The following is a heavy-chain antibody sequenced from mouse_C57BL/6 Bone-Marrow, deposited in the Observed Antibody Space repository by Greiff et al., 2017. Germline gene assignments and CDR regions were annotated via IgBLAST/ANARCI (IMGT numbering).Heavy chain of an antibody. CDR3: ARWFMITGFAY. CDR2: INPSSGYT. CDR1: GYTFTSYT. V-gene: IGHV1-4*01. Sequence: VKVVESGAELARPGASVKMSCKASGYTFTSYTMHWVKQRPGQGLEWIGYINPSSGYTKYNQKFKDKATLTADKSSSTAYMQLSSLTSEDSAVYYCARWFMITGFAYWGQGTLVTVSA. J-gene: IGHJ3*01. D-gene: IGHD2-4*01.